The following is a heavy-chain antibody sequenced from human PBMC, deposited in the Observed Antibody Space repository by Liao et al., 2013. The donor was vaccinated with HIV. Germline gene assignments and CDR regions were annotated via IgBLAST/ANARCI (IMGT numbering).Heavy chain of an antibody. CDR2: IYSSGST. D-gene: IGHD3-22*01. V-gene: IGHV4-4*07. J-gene: IGHJ5*02. CDR3: AREADYYDSRGYVRGWFDP. CDR1: GDSISGYY. Sequence: LVKPSETLSLTCTVSGDSISGYYWTWIRQPAGKGLEWIGRIYSSGSTNYNPSLNSRVTMSVDTSKNQVSLNLSSVTAADTAVYYCAREADYYDSRGYVRGWFDPWGQGTLVTVSS.